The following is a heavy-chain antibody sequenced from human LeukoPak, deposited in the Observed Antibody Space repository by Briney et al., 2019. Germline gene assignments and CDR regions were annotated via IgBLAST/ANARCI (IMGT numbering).Heavy chain of an antibody. J-gene: IGHJ4*02. Sequence: GGSLRLSCAVSRFTFNNYAMHWVRQAPGKGLEWVGVISYDGSNKYYADSAKGRFTISRDNSKNTMYLQMNTLRAEDTAVYYCARDAVTTMDYWGQGTLVTASS. CDR2: ISYDGSNK. V-gene: IGHV3-30-3*01. D-gene: IGHD4-17*01. CDR1: RFTFNNYA. CDR3: ARDAVTTMDY.